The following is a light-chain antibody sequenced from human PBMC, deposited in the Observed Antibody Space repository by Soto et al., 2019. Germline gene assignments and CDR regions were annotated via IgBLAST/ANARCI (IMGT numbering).Light chain of an antibody. V-gene: IGLV2-14*01. CDR3: SSYTSSSTSV. CDR1: GSDVGGYDY. Sequence: QSALTQPASVSGSPGQSITISCTGTGSDVGGYDYVSWYQHHPGKAPKVMIYEVTNRPSGVSNRFSGSKSGNTASLTIYGLLAEDEADYYCSSYTSSSTSVFGTGTKVTVL. J-gene: IGLJ1*01. CDR2: EVT.